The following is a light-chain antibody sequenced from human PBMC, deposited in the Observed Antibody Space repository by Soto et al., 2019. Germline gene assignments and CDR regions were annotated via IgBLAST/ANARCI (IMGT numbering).Light chain of an antibody. V-gene: IGKV1-5*01. J-gene: IGKJ1*01. Sequence: DIQMTQSPFTLSASVGDRVTITCRASQSIGRFLAWYQHQPGKAPKLLIYDASTLESGVPSRFSGTGSGTEFTFSITSLQPEDFGTYYCQQCYMGWTFGQGTKV. CDR1: QSIGRF. CDR3: QQCYMGWT. CDR2: DAS.